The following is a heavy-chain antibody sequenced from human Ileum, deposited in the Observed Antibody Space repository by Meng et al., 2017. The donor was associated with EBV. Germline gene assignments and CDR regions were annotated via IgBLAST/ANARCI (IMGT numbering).Heavy chain of an antibody. CDR2: IYHTGSS. V-gene: IGHV4-39*01. D-gene: IGHD2-21*02. J-gene: IGHJ5*01. CDR3: ARRDTAWFDS. Sequence: RECEPGRVQPSVCLTRTCSVSGGSIAGYSDYWGWIRQPPGKGLEGIGPIYHTGSSYYNPSLKSRVIVSVETSKNEFSLKVTSVTAADTALYYCARRDTAWFDSWGRGTLVTVSS. CDR1: GGSIAGYSDY.